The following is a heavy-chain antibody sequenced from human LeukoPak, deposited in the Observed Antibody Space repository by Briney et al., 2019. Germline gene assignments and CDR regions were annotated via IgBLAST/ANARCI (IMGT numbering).Heavy chain of an antibody. V-gene: IGHV3-23*01. J-gene: IGHJ2*01. D-gene: IGHD3-16*01. CDR3: AKSPGGATKAWYFDL. Sequence: GGSLRLFCAASGFTFSSYAMSWVRQAPGKGLEWVSAISGSGGSTYYADSVKGRFTISRDNSKNTLYLQMNSLRAEDTAVYYCAKSPGGATKAWYFDLWGRGTLVTVSS. CDR2: ISGSGGST. CDR1: GFTFSSYA.